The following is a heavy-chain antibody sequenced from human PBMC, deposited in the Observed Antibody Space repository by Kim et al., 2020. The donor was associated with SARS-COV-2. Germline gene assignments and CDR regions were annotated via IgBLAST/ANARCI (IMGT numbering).Heavy chain of an antibody. V-gene: IGHV3-15*01. J-gene: IGHJ4*02. Sequence: YAAPVKGRFTISRDDSKNTLYLQMNSLEAEDTAVYYCITWFYGTSKGWGNWGQGTLVTVSS. CDR3: ITWFYGTSKGWGN. D-gene: IGHD6-19*01.